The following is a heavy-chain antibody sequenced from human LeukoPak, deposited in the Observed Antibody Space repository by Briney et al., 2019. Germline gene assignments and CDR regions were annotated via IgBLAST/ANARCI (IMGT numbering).Heavy chain of an antibody. Sequence: GGSLRLSCAASGFIFSDSWMSWVRQAPGKGLEWVANINQDGSEKYYVDSVKGRFTISRDNAKNSLYLQMNSLRAEDTAVYYCARDMLRHFDWSTDYGMDVWGQGTTVTVSS. CDR3: ARDMLRHFDWSTDYGMDV. CDR2: INQDGSEK. J-gene: IGHJ6*02. CDR1: GFIFSDSW. D-gene: IGHD3-9*01. V-gene: IGHV3-7*01.